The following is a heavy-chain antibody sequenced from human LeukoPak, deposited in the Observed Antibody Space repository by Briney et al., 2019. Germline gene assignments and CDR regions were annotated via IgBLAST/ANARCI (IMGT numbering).Heavy chain of an antibody. J-gene: IGHJ3*02. V-gene: IGHV4-39*07. CDR1: GGSISSSSYY. CDR3: ARERPLVGFLRVDAFDI. D-gene: IGHD1-26*01. Sequence: SETLSLTCTVSGGSISSSSYYWGWIRQPPGKGLEWIGSIYYSGSTYYNPSLKSRVTISVDTSKNQFSLKLSSVTAADTAVYYCARERPLVGFLRVDAFDIWGQGTMVTVSS. CDR2: IYYSGST.